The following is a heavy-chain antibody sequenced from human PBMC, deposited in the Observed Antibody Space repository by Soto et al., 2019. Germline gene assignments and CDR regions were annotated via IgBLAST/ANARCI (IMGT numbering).Heavy chain of an antibody. CDR2: IYWDGYK. D-gene: IGHD3-16*01. J-gene: IGHJ4*02. V-gene: IGHV2-5*02. CDR1: GFSLRTSGVG. Sequence: QITLKESGPTLVKPTQTLTLTCAFSGFSLRTSGVGVGWIRQPPGKALEWLALIYWDGYKHYSPFLKSRPTTTQDTSKNQVVHTRTNMDPVDTAPYCCANKGGGDRILDYWGQGTLVTVSS. CDR3: ANKGGGDRILDY.